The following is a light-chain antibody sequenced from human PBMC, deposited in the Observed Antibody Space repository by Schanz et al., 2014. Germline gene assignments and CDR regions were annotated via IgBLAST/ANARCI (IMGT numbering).Light chain of an antibody. J-gene: IGLJ1*01. V-gene: IGLV2-14*01. Sequence: QSALTQPASVSGSPGQSITISCTGGSSDVGGYDYVSWYQQQPGKAPKLLIYNVRNRSSGVSNRFSGSKSGNTASLTVSGLQAEDEADFYCSSYAGSHNYVFGTGTKLTVL. CDR1: SSDVGGYDY. CDR2: NVR. CDR3: SSYAGSHNYV.